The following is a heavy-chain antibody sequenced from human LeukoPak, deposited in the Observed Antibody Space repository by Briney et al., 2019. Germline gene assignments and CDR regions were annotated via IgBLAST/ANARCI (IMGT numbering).Heavy chain of an antibody. J-gene: IGHJ3*02. CDR1: GGSISSGGYY. Sequence: TLSLICTVSGGSISSGGYYWSWIRQHPGKGLEWIGYIYYSGSTYYNPSLKSRVTISVDTSKNQFSLKLSSVTAADTAVYYCARDVGAYSGFDDAFDIWGQGTMVTVSS. D-gene: IGHD5-12*01. CDR3: ARDVGAYSGFDDAFDI. CDR2: IYYSGST. V-gene: IGHV4-31*03.